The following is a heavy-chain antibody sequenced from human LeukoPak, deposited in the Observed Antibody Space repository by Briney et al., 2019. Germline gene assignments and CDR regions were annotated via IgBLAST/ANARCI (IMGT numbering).Heavy chain of an antibody. D-gene: IGHD2-15*01. CDR1: GGSFSGYY. J-gene: IGHJ4*02. Sequence: SETLSLTCAVYGGSFSGYYWSWIRQPPGKGLEWIGEINHSGSTNYNPSLKSRVTISVDTSKNQFSLKLSSVTAADTAVYYCARVAARYYFDYWGQGTLVTVSS. CDR3: ARVAARYYFDY. CDR2: INHSGST. V-gene: IGHV4-34*01.